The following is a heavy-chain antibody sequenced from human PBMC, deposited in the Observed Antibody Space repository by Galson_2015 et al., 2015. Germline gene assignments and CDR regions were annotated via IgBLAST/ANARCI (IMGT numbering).Heavy chain of an antibody. CDR2: ISWNSGSI. CDR3: AKDMGSVGEAAGVGMDV. Sequence: SLRLSCAASGFTFDDYAMHWVRQAPGKGLEWVSGISWNSGSIGYADSVKGRFTISRDNAKNSLYLQMNSLRAEDTALYYCAKDMGSVGEAAGVGMDVWGQGTTVTVSS. J-gene: IGHJ6*02. V-gene: IGHV3-9*01. CDR1: GFTFDDYA. D-gene: IGHD6-13*01.